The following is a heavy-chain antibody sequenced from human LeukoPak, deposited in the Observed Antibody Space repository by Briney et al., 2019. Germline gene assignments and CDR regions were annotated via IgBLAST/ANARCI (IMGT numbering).Heavy chain of an antibody. D-gene: IGHD6-19*01. Sequence: GGSLRLSCAASGFTFSSYWMSWVRQAPGKGLEWVANIKKDGSEKYYVDSVKGRFTISRDNAKNSLYLQMHSLRDEDTAVYYCATYRSSGWYDYFNSWGQGTLVTVSS. CDR3: ATYRSSGWYDYFNS. J-gene: IGHJ4*02. V-gene: IGHV3-7*01. CDR2: IKKDGSEK. CDR1: GFTFSSYW.